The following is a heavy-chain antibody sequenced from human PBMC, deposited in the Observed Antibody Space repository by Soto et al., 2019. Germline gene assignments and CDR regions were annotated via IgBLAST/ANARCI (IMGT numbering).Heavy chain of an antibody. V-gene: IGHV3-30-3*01. CDR2: ISYDGSNK. Sequence: GGSLRLSCAASGFTFSSYAMHWVRQAPGKGLEWVAVISYDGSNKSYGDSVKGRFTISRDNSKNTLYLQMNSLRDEDTAVYYCASRDSGWSPFDYWGQGTLVTVSS. CDR1: GFTFSSYA. J-gene: IGHJ4*02. D-gene: IGHD6-19*01. CDR3: ASRDSGWSPFDY.